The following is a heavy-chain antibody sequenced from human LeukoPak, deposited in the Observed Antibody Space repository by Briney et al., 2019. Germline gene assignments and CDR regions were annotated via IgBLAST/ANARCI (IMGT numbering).Heavy chain of an antibody. Sequence: GESLKISCKGSGYSFTYHFIAWVRQMPGKGLEWMGMIYPGDSNARYSPSFQGQVTFSVDKSIDTAYLQWNSLKASDSAMYYCARPVRGLKRVTYQLDSWGQGSLVTVSS. J-gene: IGHJ4*02. CDR2: IYPGDSNA. V-gene: IGHV5-51*01. CDR1: GYSFTYHF. CDR3: ARPVRGLKRVTYQLDS. D-gene: IGHD2-2*01.